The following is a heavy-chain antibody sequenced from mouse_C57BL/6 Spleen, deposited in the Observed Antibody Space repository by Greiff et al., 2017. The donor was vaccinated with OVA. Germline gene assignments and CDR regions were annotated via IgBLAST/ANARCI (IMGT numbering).Heavy chain of an antibody. J-gene: IGHJ2*01. CDR2: IYPRDGST. Sequence: QVQLQQSGPELVKPGGSVKLSCKASGYTFTSYDINWVKQRPGQGLEWIGWIYPRDGSTKYNEKFKGKATLTVDTSSSTAYMELHSLTSEDSAVYFCARGGIYYGSSYVLYYFDYWGQGTTLTVSS. CDR3: ARGGIYYGSSYVLYYFDY. D-gene: IGHD1-1*01. CDR1: GYTFTSYD. V-gene: IGHV1-85*01.